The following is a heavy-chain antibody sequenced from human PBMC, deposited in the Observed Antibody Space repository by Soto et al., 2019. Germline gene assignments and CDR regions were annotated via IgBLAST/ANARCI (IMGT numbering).Heavy chain of an antibody. CDR3: ARDGGSPRAYGLDV. CDR1: EFTFSSYW. CDR2: ITSDGSGT. J-gene: IGHJ6*02. V-gene: IGHV3-74*01. D-gene: IGHD1-26*01. Sequence: LRLSCSASEFTFSSYWMHWVRQAPGKGLVWVSRITSDGSGTSYADSVKGRFTISRDNAKNTLYLQMNSLRVEDTAVYYCARDGGSPRAYGLDVWGQGTTVTVSS.